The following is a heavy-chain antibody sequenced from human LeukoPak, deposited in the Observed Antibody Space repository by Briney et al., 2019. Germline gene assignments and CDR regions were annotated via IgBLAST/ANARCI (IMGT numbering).Heavy chain of an antibody. V-gene: IGHV3-48*01. CDR2: ISSSSGII. Sequence: GGSLRLSCAASGFTFSSYDMNWIRQAPGKGLEWVSCISSSSGIIYYADSVKGRFTISRDNAKNSLYLQMISLRAEDTAVYYCAKSFWWFGEFSPFDYWGQGTLVTVSS. J-gene: IGHJ4*02. D-gene: IGHD3-10*01. CDR3: AKSFWWFGEFSPFDY. CDR1: GFTFSSYD.